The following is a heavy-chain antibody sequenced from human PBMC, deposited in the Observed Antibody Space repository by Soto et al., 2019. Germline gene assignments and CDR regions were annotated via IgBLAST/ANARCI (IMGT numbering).Heavy chain of an antibody. CDR1: GGSVSSGSYY. Sequence: SETLSLTCTVSGGSVSSGSYYWSWIRQPPGKGLEWIGYIYYSGSTNYNPSLKSRVTISVDTSKNQFSLKLSSVTAADTAVYYCARAIAARSWFDPWGQGTLVTVSS. V-gene: IGHV4-61*01. J-gene: IGHJ5*02. CDR2: IYYSGST. CDR3: ARAIAARSWFDP. D-gene: IGHD6-6*01.